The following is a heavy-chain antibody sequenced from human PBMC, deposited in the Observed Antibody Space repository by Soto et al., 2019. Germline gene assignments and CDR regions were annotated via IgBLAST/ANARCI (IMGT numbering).Heavy chain of an antibody. V-gene: IGHV3-23*01. CDR2: ISGSGGST. CDR3: ASRAGTFYYYYMDV. J-gene: IGHJ6*03. Sequence: GGSLRISCAASGFTFSSYALSWVRPGPGKGLEWVSAISGSGGSTYYADSVKGRFTISRDNSKNTLYLQMNSLRAEDTAVYYCASRAGTFYYYYMDVWGKGTTVTVSS. D-gene: IGHD6-13*01. CDR1: GFTFSSYA.